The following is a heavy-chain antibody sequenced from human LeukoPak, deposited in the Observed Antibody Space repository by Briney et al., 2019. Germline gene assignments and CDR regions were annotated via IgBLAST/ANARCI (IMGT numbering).Heavy chain of an antibody. J-gene: IGHJ6*03. D-gene: IGHD3-10*01. CDR2: ISSSGSTI. Sequence: GGSLRLSCAASGFTFSSYSMNWVRQAPGKGLEWVSYISSSGSTIYYADSVKGRFTISRDNAKNSLYLQMNSLRAEDTAVYYCAREDYYGSGDYYMDVWGKGTTVTISS. V-gene: IGHV3-48*04. CDR3: AREDYYGSGDYYMDV. CDR1: GFTFSSYS.